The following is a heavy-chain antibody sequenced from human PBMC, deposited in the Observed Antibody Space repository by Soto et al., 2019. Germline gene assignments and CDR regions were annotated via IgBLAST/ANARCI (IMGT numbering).Heavy chain of an antibody. V-gene: IGHV4-30-4*01. Sequence: PSETLSLTCSVSGASISSGDFYWSCMRQAPGKGLEWIGHIYDSGTTHYKASLKSRVTISVDTSKTQFSLNLTSVTAADTALYYCARIGFTYGTAAFWGQGTQVTVSS. D-gene: IGHD2-21*02. CDR3: ARIGFTYGTAAF. J-gene: IGHJ4*02. CDR1: GASISSGDFY. CDR2: IYDSGTT.